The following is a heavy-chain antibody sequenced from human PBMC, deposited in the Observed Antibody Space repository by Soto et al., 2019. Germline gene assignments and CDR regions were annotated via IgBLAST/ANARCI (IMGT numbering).Heavy chain of an antibody. Sequence: SETLSLTCAVYGGSLSGYYWSRIRQPPGKGLEWIGEINHRGSANYNPSLKSRVTISVDISKSQFSLRLTSVTAADTAVYYCARYNAASGTYYFDFWGQGALVTVSS. D-gene: IGHD6-13*01. V-gene: IGHV4-34*01. CDR1: GGSLSGYY. CDR3: ARYNAASGTYYFDF. CDR2: INHRGSA. J-gene: IGHJ4*02.